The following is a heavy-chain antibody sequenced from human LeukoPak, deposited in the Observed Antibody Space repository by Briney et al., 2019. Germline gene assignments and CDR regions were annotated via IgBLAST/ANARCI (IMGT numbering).Heavy chain of an antibody. D-gene: IGHD3-22*01. V-gene: IGHV1-69*05. Sequence: VASVKVSCKASGGTFSSYAISWVRQAPGQGLEWMGRIIPIFGTANYAQKFQGRVTITTDESTSTAYMELSSLRSEDTAVYYCARDYYYDSSGYASWGQGTLVTVSS. CDR1: GGTFSSYA. CDR2: IIPIFGTA. CDR3: ARDYYYDSSGYAS. J-gene: IGHJ4*02.